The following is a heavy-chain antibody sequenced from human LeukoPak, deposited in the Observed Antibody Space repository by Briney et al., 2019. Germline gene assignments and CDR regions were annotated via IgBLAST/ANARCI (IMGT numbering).Heavy chain of an antibody. D-gene: IGHD2/OR15-2a*01. J-gene: IGHJ3*02. CDR1: GGSFSGYY. Sequence: SEALSLTCAVYGGSFSGYYWSWIRQPPGNGLEWIGEINHSGSTNYNPSLKSRVTISVDTSKNQFSLKLSSVTAADTAVYYCARSMRRIRNAFDIWGQGTMVTVSS. CDR2: INHSGST. CDR3: ARSMRRIRNAFDI. V-gene: IGHV4-34*01.